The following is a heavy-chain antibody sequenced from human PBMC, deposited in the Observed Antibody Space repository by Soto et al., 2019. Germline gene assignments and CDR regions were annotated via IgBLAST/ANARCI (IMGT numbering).Heavy chain of an antibody. CDR2: IYSGGST. CDR3: ASKSGSFSGYDY. CDR1: GFTVSSNY. V-gene: IGHV3-53*01. J-gene: IGHJ4*02. D-gene: IGHD1-26*01. Sequence: PGGSLRLSCAASGFTVSSNYMSWVRQAPGKGLEWVSVIYSGGSTYCADSVKGRFTISRDNSKNTLYLQMNSLRAEDTAVYYCASKSGSFSGYDYWGQGTLVTVSS.